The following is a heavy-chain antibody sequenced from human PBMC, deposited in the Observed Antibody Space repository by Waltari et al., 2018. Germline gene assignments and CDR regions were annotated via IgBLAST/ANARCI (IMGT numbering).Heavy chain of an antibody. CDR2: LYSSGRT. V-gene: IGHV3-23*03. CDR1: GFTLGDCG. J-gene: IGHJ6*04. Sequence: DVQIWESGGDLVQPGGSLSLSCVVSGFTLGDCGFPWGRQVRGKGLEWVSVLYSSGRTNYRDSVKGRFTISRDESKNTLFLEMNNLRPDDTAKYYCAKMGGLYISGWPDSTSYMDVWGKGTTVTVSS. CDR3: AKMGGLYISGWPDSTSYMDV. D-gene: IGHD3-22*01.